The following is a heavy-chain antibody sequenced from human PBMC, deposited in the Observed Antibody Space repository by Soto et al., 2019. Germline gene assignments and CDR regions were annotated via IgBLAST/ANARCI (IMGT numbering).Heavy chain of an antibody. J-gene: IGHJ4*02. Sequence: QVQLVQSGAEEKKPGASVKVSCKASGYTFTSYAMHWVRQAPGQRLEWMGWINAGNGNTKYSQKFQGRVTVTRDTSASTAYMGRSSLRSEDTDVYYCARSIVVVTALDYWGQGTLVTVSS. CDR1: GYTFTSYA. CDR3: ARSIVVVTALDY. D-gene: IGHD2-21*02. V-gene: IGHV1-3*05. CDR2: INAGNGNT.